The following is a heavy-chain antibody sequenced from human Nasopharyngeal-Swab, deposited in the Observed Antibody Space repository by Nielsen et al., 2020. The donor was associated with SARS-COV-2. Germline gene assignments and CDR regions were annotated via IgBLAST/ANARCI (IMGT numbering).Heavy chain of an antibody. CDR1: GFTFSSYE. V-gene: IGHV3-48*03. CDR3: AREALSLEDY. CDR2: ISSSGSTI. D-gene: IGHD3-16*02. J-gene: IGHJ4*02. Sequence: GGSLRLSCAASGFTFSSYEMNWVRQAPGKGLEWVSYISSSGSTIYYADSVKGRFTISRDNVKNSLYLQMNSLRAEDTAVYYCAREALSLEDYWGQGTLVTVSS.